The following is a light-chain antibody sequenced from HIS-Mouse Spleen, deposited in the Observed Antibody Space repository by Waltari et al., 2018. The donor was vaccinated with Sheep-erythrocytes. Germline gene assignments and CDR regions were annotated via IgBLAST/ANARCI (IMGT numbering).Light chain of an antibody. V-gene: IGKV1-39*01. Sequence: DIQMTQSPSSLSAAVGDRVTITCRANQSISSYLNWYQQKPGKAPKLLIYAAFSLQSGVPSRFSGSGSGTDFTLTISSLQPEDFATYYCQQSYSTPQCTFGPGTKVDIK. J-gene: IGKJ3*01. CDR3: QQSYSTPQCT. CDR1: QSISSY. CDR2: AAF.